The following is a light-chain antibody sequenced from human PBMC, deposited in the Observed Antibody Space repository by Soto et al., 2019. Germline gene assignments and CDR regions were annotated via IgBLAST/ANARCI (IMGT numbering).Light chain of an antibody. Sequence: QSALTQPASVSGSPGQSITVSCTGSSSDFGDDKYVSWYQQQPGKGPNLLIYGVNSRPSGSSNRFSGSQSGNTASLTISGLQVEDEAEYFCGSFTTSRIWVFGGGTKVTVL. V-gene: IGLV2-14*01. CDR1: SSDFGDDKY. J-gene: IGLJ3*02. CDR3: GSFTTSRIWV. CDR2: GVN.